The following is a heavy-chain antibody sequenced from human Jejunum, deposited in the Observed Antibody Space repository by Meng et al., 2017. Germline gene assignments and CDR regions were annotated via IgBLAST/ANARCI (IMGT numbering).Heavy chain of an antibody. D-gene: IGHD4-17*01. CDR2: IYPGDSDT. CDR1: GYNTALYW. J-gene: IGHJ4*01. CDR3: ARQRSVDAVTHRYLDY. V-gene: IGHV5-51*01. Sequence: GESLKISCKGSGYNTALYWIAWVRQMPGKGLEWMGIIYPGDSDTRYSPSFQGQVTISADKSTGTAYLQWSSLKASDTAIYYCARQRSVDAVTHRYLDYWGLGTRVTVSS.